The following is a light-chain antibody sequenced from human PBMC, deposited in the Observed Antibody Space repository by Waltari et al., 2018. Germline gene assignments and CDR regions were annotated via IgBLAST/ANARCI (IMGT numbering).Light chain of an antibody. V-gene: IGKV1-27*01. Sequence: DIQMTQSPSSLSASVGDTVTITCRASQSFSSSLAWYQQKPWKAPKLLIYSASSLQSGVPSRFSGSKSGTDFTLTISSLQPEDIASYYCQQYYSYPLTFGGGTKVEIK. J-gene: IGKJ4*01. CDR1: QSFSSS. CDR3: QQYYSYPLT. CDR2: SAS.